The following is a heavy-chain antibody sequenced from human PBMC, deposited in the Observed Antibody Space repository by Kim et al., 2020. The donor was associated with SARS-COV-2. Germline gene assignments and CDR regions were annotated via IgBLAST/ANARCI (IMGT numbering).Heavy chain of an antibody. CDR3: ARHYGSGTYPLDC. V-gene: IGHV4-59*01. CDR1: GGSISGYY. CDR2: IYHSGTT. D-gene: IGHD3-10*01. Sequence: SETLSLTCTVSGGSISGYYWSWIRQPPGKGLEWIGYIYHSGTTNYNPSLKSRVTISVDTSKNQFSLKLSSVTAADTAVYYCARHYGSGTYPLDCWGQGTLVTVSS. J-gene: IGHJ4*02.